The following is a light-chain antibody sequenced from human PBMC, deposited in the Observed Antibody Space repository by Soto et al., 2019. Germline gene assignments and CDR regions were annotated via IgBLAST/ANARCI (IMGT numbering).Light chain of an antibody. CDR1: QIGLYISNNRNY. V-gene: IGKV4-1*01. CDR2: WAS. J-gene: IGKJ4*01. Sequence: DIVLTRSPDSLAVSLGERVTINCKSIQIGLYISNNRNYLAWFQQKPGQPPQLLIYWASTRESGVPDRFSGSGSGTDFTLTISGLQAEDVAVYYCQQYYNTPLTFGGGTKVDIK. CDR3: QQYYNTPLT.